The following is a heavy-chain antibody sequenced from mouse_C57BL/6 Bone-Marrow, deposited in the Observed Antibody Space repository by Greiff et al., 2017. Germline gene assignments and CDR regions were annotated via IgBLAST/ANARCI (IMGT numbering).Heavy chain of an antibody. CDR1: GYTFTSYD. D-gene: IGHD1-1*01. CDR2: IYPRDGST. J-gene: IGHJ3*01. V-gene: IGHV1-85*01. Sequence: QVQLQQSGPELVKPGASVKLSCKASGYTFTSYDINWVKQRPGQGLEWIGWIYPRDGSTKYNEKFKGKATLTVYTSSSTAYMELHSLTSEDSAVYFCARYDGSSSFAYWGQGTLVTVSA. CDR3: ARYDGSSSFAY.